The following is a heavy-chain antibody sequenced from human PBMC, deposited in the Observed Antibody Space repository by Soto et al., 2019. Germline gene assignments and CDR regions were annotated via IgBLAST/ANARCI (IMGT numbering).Heavy chain of an antibody. CDR3: ARTPGYTDRNYFDY. CDR1: GYTVTSYY. J-gene: IGHJ4*02. CDR2: INPSGGST. Sequence: QIQLVQSGAEVKKPGASVKVSCKASGYTVTSYYMHWVRQAPGEGLEWMGIINPSGGSTTYAQKFQGRLTMTRDTSTSTVYMELSSLRSEDTAMYYCARTPGYTDRNYFDYWGQGTLVTVSS. D-gene: IGHD2-2*02. V-gene: IGHV1-46*01.